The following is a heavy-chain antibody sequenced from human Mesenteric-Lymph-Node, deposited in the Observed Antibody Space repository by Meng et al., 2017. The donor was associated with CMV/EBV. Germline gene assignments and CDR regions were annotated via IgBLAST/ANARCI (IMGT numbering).Heavy chain of an antibody. D-gene: IGHD3-10*01. V-gene: IGHV4-61*01. J-gene: IGHJ4*02. CDR2: IYYSGST. CDR1: SSGSYY. Sequence: SSGSYYWSWIRRPPGKGLEWIGYIYYSGSTNYNPSLKSRITISVDTSKNQFSLKLRSVTAADTAVYYCARIKIDYYGSGSYCYFDYWGQGTLVTVSS. CDR3: ARIKIDYYGSGSYCYFDY.